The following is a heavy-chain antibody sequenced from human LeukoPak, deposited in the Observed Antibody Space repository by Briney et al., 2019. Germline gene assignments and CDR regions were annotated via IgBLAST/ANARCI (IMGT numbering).Heavy chain of an antibody. CDR3: ARDDMLLRSHAFDI. CDR2: IYYSGST. V-gene: IGHV4-59*01. J-gene: IGHJ3*02. Sequence: SETLSLTCAVYGGSFSGYYWSWIRQPPGKGLEWIGYIYYSGSTNYNPSLKSRVTISVDTSKNQFSLKLSSVTAADTAVYYCARDDMLLRSHAFDIWGQGTMVTVSS. CDR1: GGSFSGYY. D-gene: IGHD3-16*01.